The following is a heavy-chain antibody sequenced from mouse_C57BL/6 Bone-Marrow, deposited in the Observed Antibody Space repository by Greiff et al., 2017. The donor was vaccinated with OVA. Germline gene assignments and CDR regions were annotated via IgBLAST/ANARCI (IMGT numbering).Heavy chain of an antibody. D-gene: IGHD1-1*01. J-gene: IGHJ4*01. Sequence: EVQRVESDAELVKPGASVKISCKASGYSFTGYYMNWVKQSPEKSLEWIGEINPSTGGTTYNQKFKAKATLTVDKSSSTAYMQLKSLTSEDSAVYYCARRVYGSSHYYAMDYWGQGTSVTVSS. V-gene: IGHV1-42*01. CDR2: INPSTGGT. CDR1: GYSFTGYY. CDR3: ARRVYGSSHYYAMDY.